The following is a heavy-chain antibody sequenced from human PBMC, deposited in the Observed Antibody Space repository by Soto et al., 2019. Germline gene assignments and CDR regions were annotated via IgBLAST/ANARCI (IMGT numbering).Heavy chain of an antibody. D-gene: IGHD3-10*01. CDR1: GYTFTSYG. V-gene: IGHV1-18*01. J-gene: IGHJ4*02. CDR3: ARVLSITMVRGVYDY. Sequence: ASVKVSCKASGYTFTSYGISWVRQAPGQGLEWMGWISAYNGNTNYAQKLQGRVTMTTDTSTSTAYMELRSLRSDDTAVYYCARVLSITMVRGVYDYWGQGTLVTVSS. CDR2: ISAYNGNT.